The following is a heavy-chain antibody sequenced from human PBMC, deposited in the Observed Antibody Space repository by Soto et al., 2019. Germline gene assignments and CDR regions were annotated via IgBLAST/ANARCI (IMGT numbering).Heavy chain of an antibody. CDR3: AKGSSAMPEGNYFDP. CDR1: GPPLRDYA. D-gene: IGHD2-2*01. Sequence: GGSLRLSCSASGPPLRDYAMSWVRPAPGEGLEWGSGITGGGISTYFADFAKGRFTISRDNSKNTLYLQMNSLRAEDTAVYYCAKGSSAMPEGNYFDPWGQGTLVTVSS. V-gene: IGHV3-23*01. J-gene: IGHJ5*02. CDR2: ITGGGIST.